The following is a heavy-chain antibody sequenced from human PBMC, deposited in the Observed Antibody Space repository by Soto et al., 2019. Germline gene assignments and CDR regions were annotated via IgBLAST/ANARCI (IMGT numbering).Heavy chain of an antibody. CDR2: IGTAGDT. D-gene: IGHD4-17*01. CDR1: GFTFSSYD. J-gene: IGHJ4*02. V-gene: IGHV3-13*01. Sequence: PGGSLRLSCAASGFTFSSYDMYWARQATGKGLEWVSTIGTAGDTYYPGSVKGRFTISRENAKNSLYLQMNSLRAEDTAVYYCARGGTTVVTPIDYWGQGTLVTVS. CDR3: ARGGTTVVTPIDY.